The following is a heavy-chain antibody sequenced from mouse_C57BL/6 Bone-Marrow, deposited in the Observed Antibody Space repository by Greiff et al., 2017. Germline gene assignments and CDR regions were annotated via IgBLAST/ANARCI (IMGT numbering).Heavy chain of an antibody. CDR1: GYTFTSYW. CDR3: AREESYYDYGFAY. V-gene: IGHV1-69*01. CDR2: IDPSDSYT. D-gene: IGHD2-4*01. Sequence: QVQLQQPGAELVMPGASVKLSCKASGYTFTSYWMHWVKQRPGQGLEWIGEIDPSDSYTNYNQKFKGKSTLTVDKSSSTAYMQLSSLTSEASAVYYCAREESYYDYGFAYWGQGTLVTVSA. J-gene: IGHJ3*01.